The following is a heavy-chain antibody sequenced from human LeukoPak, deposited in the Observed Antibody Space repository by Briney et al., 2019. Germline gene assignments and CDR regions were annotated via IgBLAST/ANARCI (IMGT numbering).Heavy chain of an antibody. J-gene: IGHJ4*02. D-gene: IGHD1-26*01. CDR1: GGSFSGYY. CDR2: INHSGST. Sequence: LETLSLTCAVYGGSFSGYYWSWIRQPPGKGLEWIGEINHSGSTNYNPSLKSRVTISVDTSKNQFSLKLRSVTAADTAVYYCARPWELLRLWHYWAQGTLVTVSS. CDR3: ARPWELLRLWHY. V-gene: IGHV4-34*01.